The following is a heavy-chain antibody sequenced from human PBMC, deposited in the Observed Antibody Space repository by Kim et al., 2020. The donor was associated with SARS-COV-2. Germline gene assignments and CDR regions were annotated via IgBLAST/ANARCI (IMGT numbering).Heavy chain of an antibody. CDR2: IYYSGST. D-gene: IGHD3-10*01. CDR3: ARLLRFGEFYQDLYYFDY. V-gene: IGHV4-39*01. J-gene: IGHJ4*02. CDR1: GGSISSSSYY. Sequence: SETLSLTCTVSGGSISSSSYYWGWIRQPPGKGLEWIGSIYYSGSTYYNPSLKSRVTISVDTSKNQFSLKLSSVTAADTAVYYCARLLRFGEFYQDLYYFDYWGQGTLVTVSS.